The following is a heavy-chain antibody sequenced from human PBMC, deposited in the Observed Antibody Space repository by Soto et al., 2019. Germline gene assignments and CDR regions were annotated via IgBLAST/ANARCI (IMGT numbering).Heavy chain of an antibody. D-gene: IGHD1-26*01. CDR3: ATPIAWKGWELLRHDAFDI. Sequence: ASVKVSCKASGGTFSSYAISWVRQAPGQGLEWMGGIIPIFGTANYAQKFQGRVTITADESTSTAYMELSSLRSEDTAVYYCATPIAWKGWELLRHDAFDIWGQGTMVTVSS. CDR1: GGTFSSYA. J-gene: IGHJ3*02. CDR2: IIPIFGTA. V-gene: IGHV1-69*13.